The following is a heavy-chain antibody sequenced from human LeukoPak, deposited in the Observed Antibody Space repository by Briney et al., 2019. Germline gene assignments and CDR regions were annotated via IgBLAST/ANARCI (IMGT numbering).Heavy chain of an antibody. J-gene: IGHJ4*02. CDR3: ARVDCSTTSCSPFDY. CDR2: ILYDGSKQ. D-gene: IGHD2-2*01. Sequence: GGSLRLSCAASGFTFSTYTMHWVRQAPGKGLEWVAVILYDGSKQYYANSVRGRFTVSRDNSKNTLYLQVNSLRAEDTATYYCARVDCSTTSCSPFDYWGQGTLVTVSS. V-gene: IGHV3-30*01. CDR1: GFTFSTYT.